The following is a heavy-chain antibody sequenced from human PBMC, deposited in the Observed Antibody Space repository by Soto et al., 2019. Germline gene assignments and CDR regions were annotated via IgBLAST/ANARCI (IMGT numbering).Heavy chain of an antibody. CDR1: GFTFDDYA. V-gene: IGHV3-9*01. CDR2: ISWNSGSI. D-gene: IGHD3-3*02. J-gene: IGHJ4*02. CDR3: AKDFSTLGRTYYFDY. Sequence: EVQLVESGGGLVQPGRSLRLSCAASGFTFDDYAMHWVRQAPGKGLEWVSGISWNSGSIGYADSVKGRFTISRDNSKNYLYLHMNSLRAADTALYYCAKDFSTLGRTYYFDYWGQGTLVTVSS.